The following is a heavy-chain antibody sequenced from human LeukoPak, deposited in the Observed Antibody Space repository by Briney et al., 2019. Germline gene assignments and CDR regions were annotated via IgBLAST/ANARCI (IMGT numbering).Heavy chain of an antibody. V-gene: IGHV3-23*01. CDR2: ISVGGGST. D-gene: IGHD3-9*01. CDR3: AKVIRYFDWSSYDY. Sequence: GGSLRLSCAGFGFTFSNYAMSWVRQAPGKGLEWVSTISVGGGSTYYADSVKGRFTISRDNSKNTLFLQMNSLRGDDTAIYYCAKVIRYFDWSSYDYWGQGTLVTVSS. J-gene: IGHJ4*02. CDR1: GFTFSNYA.